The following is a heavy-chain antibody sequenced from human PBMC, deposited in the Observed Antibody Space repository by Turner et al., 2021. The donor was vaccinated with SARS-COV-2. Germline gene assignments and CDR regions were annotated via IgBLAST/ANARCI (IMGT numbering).Heavy chain of an antibody. CDR3: ARCGGGTCKQNGAFDI. CDR2: ISGSSSYI. CDR1: GFPFSGHS. Sequence: EVQLVDAGGGLVKPGGSLRPAGAATGFPFSGHSVTWVAQAQGKGLGWVSSISGSSSYIHYADSVGGRFTISRDNAKNSLYLQMNSLRADDTAVYYCARCGGGTCKQNGAFDIWGQGAKVTVSS. D-gene: IGHD2-15*01. V-gene: IGHV3-21*01. J-gene: IGHJ3*02.